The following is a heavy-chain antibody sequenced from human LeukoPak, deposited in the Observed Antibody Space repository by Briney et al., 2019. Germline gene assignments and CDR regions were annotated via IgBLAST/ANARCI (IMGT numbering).Heavy chain of an antibody. CDR3: AKDSYSYYDSSRNYFDY. Sequence: GGSLRLSCAGSGFSFSSYGMHWVRQAPGKGLEWVAFIRYDGSNRYYADSVKGRFTISGDNSKNTLYLQMNSLRAEDTAVYYCAKDSYSYYDSSRNYFDYWGQGTLVTVSS. V-gene: IGHV3-30*02. CDR1: GFSFSSYG. D-gene: IGHD3-22*01. CDR2: IRYDGSNR. J-gene: IGHJ4*02.